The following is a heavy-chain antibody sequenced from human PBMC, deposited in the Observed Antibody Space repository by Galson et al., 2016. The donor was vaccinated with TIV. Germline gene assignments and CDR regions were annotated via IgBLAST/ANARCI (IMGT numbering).Heavy chain of an antibody. V-gene: IGHV3-7*03. CDR1: GFTFSRSW. CDR3: ASTVATVFGVVISNWYFDL. J-gene: IGHJ2*01. Sequence: SLRLSCAASGFTFSRSWMSWVRQAPGKGLEWVANIKYDGSEKHSVDSVKGRFTISRDNAKNSLYLQMNNLSAEDTAVYYCASTVATVFGVVISNWYFDLWGRGTLVAVSS. CDR2: IKYDGSEK. D-gene: IGHD3-3*01.